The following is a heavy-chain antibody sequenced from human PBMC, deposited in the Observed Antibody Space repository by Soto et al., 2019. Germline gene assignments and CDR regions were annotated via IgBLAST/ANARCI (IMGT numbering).Heavy chain of an antibody. Sequence: GASVKVSCKASGYTFTSYGISWVRQAPGQGLEWMGWISAYNGNTNYAQKLQGRVTMTTDTSTSTAYMELRSLRSDDTAVYYCARVMVRGVDGRGMDVWGQGTTVTVSS. CDR3: ARVMVRGVDGRGMDV. J-gene: IGHJ6*02. CDR2: ISAYNGNT. D-gene: IGHD3-10*01. CDR1: GYTFTSYG. V-gene: IGHV1-18*01.